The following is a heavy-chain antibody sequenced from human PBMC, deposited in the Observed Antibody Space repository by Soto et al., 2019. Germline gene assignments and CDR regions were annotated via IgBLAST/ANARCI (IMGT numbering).Heavy chain of an antibody. CDR1: GFIFSDYY. D-gene: IGHD3-16*01. V-gene: IGHV3-11*01. CDR3: ARDFSKTTVGVVDS. Sequence: QVQLEESGGGLVKPGQSLRLSCATSGFIFSDYYMAWIRQAPGKGLEWIGYINNGGDIVHYSDAVRGRFRISRDNTKKSLYLQMTSLRAEDTAIYYCARDFSKTTVGVVDSWGQGALVNVSS. J-gene: IGHJ4*02. CDR2: INNGGDIV.